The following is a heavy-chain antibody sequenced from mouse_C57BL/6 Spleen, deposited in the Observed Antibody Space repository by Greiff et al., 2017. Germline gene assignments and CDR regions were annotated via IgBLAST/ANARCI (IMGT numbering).Heavy chain of an antibody. CDR3: AARSSGYALDY. D-gene: IGHD3-2*02. V-gene: IGHV1-72*01. CDR1: GYTFTSYW. Sequence: VQLQQPGPELVKPGASVKLSCKASGYTFTSYWMHWVKQRPGRGLEWIGRIDPNSGGTKYNEKFKSKATRTVDNPSSTAYMQISSLTSEDSAVYYCAARSSGYALDYWGQGTTVTVSS. CDR2: IDPNSGGT. J-gene: IGHJ4*01.